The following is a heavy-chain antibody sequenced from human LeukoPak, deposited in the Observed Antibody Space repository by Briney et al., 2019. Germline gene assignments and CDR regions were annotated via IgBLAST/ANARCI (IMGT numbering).Heavy chain of an antibody. V-gene: IGHV3-48*02. CDR3: ARDRNYYDSSGPDAFDI. CDR1: GFTFSSYS. D-gene: IGHD3-22*01. Sequence: GGSLRLSCAASGFTFSSYSMNWVRQAPGKGLEWVSYISSSSSTIYYADSAKGRFTISRDNAKNSLYLQMNSLRDEDTAVYYCARDRNYYDSSGPDAFDIWGQGTMVTVSS. CDR2: ISSSSSTI. J-gene: IGHJ3*02.